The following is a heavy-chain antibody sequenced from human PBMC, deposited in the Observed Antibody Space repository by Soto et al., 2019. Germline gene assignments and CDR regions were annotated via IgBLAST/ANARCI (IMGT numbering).Heavy chain of an antibody. Sequence: QLQLVQSGAEVREPGSSVKVSCKASGGTFSSYTVSWVRQAPGQGLEWMGGITPTLNIAKYAEKFQGRVTITADESTSTVNMHLSSLRSADTAVYFCARGYYSGSNPSSFDYWGQGTLVAVSS. V-gene: IGHV1-69*01. CDR1: GGTFSSYT. J-gene: IGHJ4*02. CDR3: ARGYYSGSNPSSFDY. CDR2: ITPTLNIA. D-gene: IGHD1-26*01.